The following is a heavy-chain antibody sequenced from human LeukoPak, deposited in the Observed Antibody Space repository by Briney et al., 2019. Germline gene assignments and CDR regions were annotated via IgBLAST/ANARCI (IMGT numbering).Heavy chain of an antibody. D-gene: IGHD3-3*01. CDR3: AKVRSPGITIFGVGDDY. J-gene: IGHJ4*02. CDR2: ISSSSSTI. Sequence: GGSLRLSCAASGFTFSSYSMNWVRQAPGKGLEWVSYISSSSSTIYYADSVKGRFTISRDNAKNSLYLQMNSLRTEDTAVYYCAKVRSPGITIFGVGDDYWGQGTLVTVSS. V-gene: IGHV3-48*04. CDR1: GFTFSSYS.